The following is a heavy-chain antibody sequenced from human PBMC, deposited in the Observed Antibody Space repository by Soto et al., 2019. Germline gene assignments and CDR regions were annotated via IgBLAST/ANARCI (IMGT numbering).Heavy chain of an antibody. Sequence: QVQLVQSGAEVKKPGSSVKVSCKASGGTFSSYTISWVRQAPGQGLEWMGRIIPSLGIANYAQKFQGRVTITADKSTSTAYMELSSLRSEDTAVYYCAGHRVVVAAADDWGQGTLVTVSS. CDR3: AGHRVVVAAADD. J-gene: IGHJ1*01. V-gene: IGHV1-69*02. CDR2: IIPSLGIA. D-gene: IGHD2-15*01. CDR1: GGTFSSYT.